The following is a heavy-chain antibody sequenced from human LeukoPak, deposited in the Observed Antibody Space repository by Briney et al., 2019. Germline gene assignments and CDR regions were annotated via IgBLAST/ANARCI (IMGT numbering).Heavy chain of an antibody. CDR1: GFTVSSNY. CDR2: IYSGGST. CDR3: AREVLGWEYYFDY. Sequence: GGSLRLSCAASGFTVSSNYMSWVRQAPGKGLEWVSVIYSGGSTYYADSVKGRFTISRDNSKNTLYLQMNNLRAEDTAVYYCAREVLGWEYYFDYWGQGTLVTVSS. V-gene: IGHV3-66*01. D-gene: IGHD3-10*01. J-gene: IGHJ4*02.